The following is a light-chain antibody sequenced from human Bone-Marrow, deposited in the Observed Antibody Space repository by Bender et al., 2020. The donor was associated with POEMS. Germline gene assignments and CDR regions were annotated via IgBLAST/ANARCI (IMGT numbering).Light chain of an antibody. CDR2: NNE. CDR3: SSYTTSSTPWV. Sequence: QSVLTQPPSVSGAPGQTVTISCTGTSSNMGAGYGVNWYQQLPGTAPKLLIYNNENRPSGVPDRISGSKSGTSASLAITGLQAEDEAAYYCSSYTTSSTPWVFGGGTKVTVL. CDR1: SSNMGAGYG. J-gene: IGLJ3*02. V-gene: IGLV1-40*01.